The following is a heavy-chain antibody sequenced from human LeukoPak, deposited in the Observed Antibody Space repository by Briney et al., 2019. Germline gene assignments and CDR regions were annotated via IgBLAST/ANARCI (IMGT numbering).Heavy chain of an antibody. J-gene: IGHJ4*02. V-gene: IGHV5-51*01. Sequence: GESLKISCKGSGYSFTSYWLGWVRQMPGKGLEWMGIIYPGDSDTRYSPSFQGQVTISADKSISTAYLQWSSLKASDTAMYYCARGPLPYSSSWFYYFDYWGQGTLVTVSS. CDR3: ARGPLPYSSSWFYYFDY. CDR2: IYPGDSDT. CDR1: GYSFTSYW. D-gene: IGHD6-13*01.